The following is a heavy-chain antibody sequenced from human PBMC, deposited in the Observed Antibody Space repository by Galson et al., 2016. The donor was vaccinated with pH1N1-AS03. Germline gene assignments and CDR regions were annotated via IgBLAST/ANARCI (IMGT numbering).Heavy chain of an antibody. CDR2: INIDGSAK. Sequence: LRLSCAASGFTFSDYWMSWVRQAPGKGPEWVANINIDGSAKYYVDSVKGRCTISRDNAKNSLYLQINNLRAEDTAMYYCTRWERWGQGTLVTVSS. D-gene: IGHD1-1*01. J-gene: IGHJ4*02. CDR1: GFTFSDYW. CDR3: TRWER. V-gene: IGHV3-7*03.